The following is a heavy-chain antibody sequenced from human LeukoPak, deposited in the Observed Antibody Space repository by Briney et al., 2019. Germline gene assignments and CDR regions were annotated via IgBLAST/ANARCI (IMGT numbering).Heavy chain of an antibody. Sequence: GGSLRLSCAASRLTLSDYYMSWIRQAPGKGLEWVSYISSSGYAIYYADSVKGRFTISRDNAKNSLYLQMNSLRAEDTAVYYCAAPPSWDTSGYPIFGSWGQGTLVTVSS. CDR1: RLTLSDYY. CDR2: ISSSGYAI. J-gene: IGHJ4*02. CDR3: AAPPSWDTSGYPIFGS. D-gene: IGHD3-22*01. V-gene: IGHV3-11*01.